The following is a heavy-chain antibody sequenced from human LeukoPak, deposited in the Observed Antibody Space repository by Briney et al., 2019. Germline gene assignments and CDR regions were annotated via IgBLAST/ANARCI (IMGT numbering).Heavy chain of an antibody. Sequence: SETLSLTCTVSGGSISSYYWSWIRQPPGKGLEWIGYIYYSGSTNYNPSLKSRVTISVDTSKNQFSLKLSSVTAADTAVYYCATSNPHDFWSGQYYFDYWGQGTLVTVSS. V-gene: IGHV4-59*01. CDR2: IYYSGST. CDR1: GGSISSYY. J-gene: IGHJ4*02. D-gene: IGHD3-3*01. CDR3: ATSNPHDFWSGQYYFDY.